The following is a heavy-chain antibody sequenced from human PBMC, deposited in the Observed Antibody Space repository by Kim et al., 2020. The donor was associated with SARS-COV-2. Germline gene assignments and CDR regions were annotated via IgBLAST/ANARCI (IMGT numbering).Heavy chain of an antibody. Sequence: ADSFKRRFTIPRDNAKNSLYLQMNSLRAEDTAVYYCAREQGYGSYYFDYWGQGTLVTVSS. V-gene: IGHV3-21*01. J-gene: IGHJ4*02. D-gene: IGHD3-10*01. CDR3: AREQGYGSYYFDY.